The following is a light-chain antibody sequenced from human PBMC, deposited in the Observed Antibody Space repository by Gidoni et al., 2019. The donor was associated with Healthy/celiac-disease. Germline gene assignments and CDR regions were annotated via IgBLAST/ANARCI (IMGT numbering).Light chain of an antibody. Sequence: DIVMTQSPDSLAVSLGERAPINCKSRQTALYSSNNRNYLAWYQQKPDQPPKLLIYWASTRESGVPDRFSGSGSGTDFTLTISSLQAEDVAVYYCQQYYSTPWTFGQGTKVEIK. J-gene: IGKJ1*01. V-gene: IGKV4-1*01. CDR1: QTALYSSNNRNY. CDR2: WAS. CDR3: QQYYSTPWT.